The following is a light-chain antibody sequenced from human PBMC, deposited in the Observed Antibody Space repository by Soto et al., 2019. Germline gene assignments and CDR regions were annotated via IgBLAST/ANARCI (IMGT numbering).Light chain of an antibody. V-gene: IGKV1-5*01. CDR2: DAS. CDR3: QQFAISTT. Sequence: IQMTHSPSTLSASVCDRVTITCRASHNIERWMAWYQQKPGKAPSLLIFDASTLHSGVPSRLSGSGSGTDFTLTISSLQPDDFATYYCQQFAISTTFGQGTKVDI. J-gene: IGKJ1*01. CDR1: HNIERW.